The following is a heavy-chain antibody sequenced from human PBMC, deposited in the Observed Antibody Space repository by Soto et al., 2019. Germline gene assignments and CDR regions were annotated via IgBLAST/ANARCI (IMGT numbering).Heavy chain of an antibody. CDR3: ATLNSFGADY. D-gene: IGHD5-18*01. J-gene: IGHJ4*02. V-gene: IGHV3-74*01. Sequence: GGSLRLAXAASGFAFSSYWMHWVRQAPGKGLVWVSRIYSDGSGTTYADSVKGRFTISRDNAKSMLYLQMNSLRAEDTAVYYCATLNSFGADYWGQGTLVTVSS. CDR1: GFAFSSYW. CDR2: IYSDGSGT.